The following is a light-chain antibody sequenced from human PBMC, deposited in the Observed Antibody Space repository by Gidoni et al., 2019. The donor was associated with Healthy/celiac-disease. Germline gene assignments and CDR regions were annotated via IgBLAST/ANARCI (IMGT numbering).Light chain of an antibody. Sequence: DIQMTQSPSSLSASVGDRVTITCRASQSISSYLNGYQQKPGKAPKLLIYAASSLQSGVPSRFSGSGSGTDFTLTISSLQPEDFATYYCQQSDSTPPYTFGQGTKLEIK. CDR1: QSISSY. J-gene: IGKJ2*01. V-gene: IGKV1-39*01. CDR2: AAS. CDR3: QQSDSTPPYT.